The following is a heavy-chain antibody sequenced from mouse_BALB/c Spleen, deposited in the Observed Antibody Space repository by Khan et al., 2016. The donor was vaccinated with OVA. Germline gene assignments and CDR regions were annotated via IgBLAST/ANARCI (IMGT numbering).Heavy chain of an antibody. CDR2: LFYSGTI. D-gene: IGHD1-1*01. J-gene: IGHJ1*01. Sequence: VPLQQSGPGLVKPSQTVSLTCTVTGISITTGNYRWSWIRQFPGNKLEWIGYLFYSGTITYNPSLTSRTTITRDTSKSQFFLEMNSLTAEDTATYDCARDYGSLYWYFDVWGAGTTVTVSS. CDR3: ARDYGSLYWYFDV. V-gene: IGHV3-5*02. CDR1: GISITTGNYR.